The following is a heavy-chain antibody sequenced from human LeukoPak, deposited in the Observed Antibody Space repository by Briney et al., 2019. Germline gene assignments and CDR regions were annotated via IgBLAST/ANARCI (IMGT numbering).Heavy chain of an antibody. Sequence: GGSLRLSCAASGFTLSSYAMSWVRQAPEKGLEWVSGISTSGGSTYYADSVKGRFTISRDNSKNTLYLQMSSLRAEDTAVYYCAKGWLKSSLDGFDRWGQGTMVTVSS. CDR1: GFTLSSYA. J-gene: IGHJ3*02. D-gene: IGHD1-26*01. V-gene: IGHV3-23*01. CDR3: AKGWLKSSLDGFDR. CDR2: ISTSGGST.